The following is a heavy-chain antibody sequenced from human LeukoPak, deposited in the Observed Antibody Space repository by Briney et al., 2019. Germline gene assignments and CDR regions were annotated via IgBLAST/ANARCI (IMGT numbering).Heavy chain of an antibody. Sequence: PSETLSLTCAVYGGSFSGYYWSWIRQPPGKGLEWIGEINHSGSTNYNPSLKSRVAIPVDTSKNQFSLKLSSVTAADTAVYYCARVGYSSSWYDNYYYYYMDVWGKGTTVTVSS. J-gene: IGHJ6*03. CDR2: INHSGST. CDR3: ARVGYSSSWYDNYYYYYMDV. CDR1: GGSFSGYY. V-gene: IGHV4-34*01. D-gene: IGHD6-13*01.